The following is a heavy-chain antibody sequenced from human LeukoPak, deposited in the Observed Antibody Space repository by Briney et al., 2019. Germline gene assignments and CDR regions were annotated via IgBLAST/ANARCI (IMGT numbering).Heavy chain of an antibody. V-gene: IGHV3-23*01. CDR1: GFTFSSYA. J-gene: IGHJ4*02. D-gene: IGHD2-2*01. Sequence: GSLLLSCAASGFTFSSYAMSWVRQAPGKGLEWVSAISGSGGSTYYADSVKGRFTISRDNSKNTLYLQMNSLRAEDTAVYYCAKAALVVPAAMPDYWGQGTLVTVSS. CDR3: AKAALVVPAAMPDY. CDR2: ISGSGGST.